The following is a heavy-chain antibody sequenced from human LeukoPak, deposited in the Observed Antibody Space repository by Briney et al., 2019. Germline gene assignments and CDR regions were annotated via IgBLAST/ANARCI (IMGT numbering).Heavy chain of an antibody. CDR2: INHCGGT. CDR3: ARGRSPYL. J-gene: IGHJ2*01. V-gene: IGHV4-34*01. Sequence: SETLSLTCAVYGGSFSGYYWSWIRQPPGKGLEWIGEINHCGGTNYNPSLKSRVTISVDTSKNQFSLKLSSVTAADTAVYYCARGRSPYLWGRGTLVTVSS. CDR1: GGSFSGYY.